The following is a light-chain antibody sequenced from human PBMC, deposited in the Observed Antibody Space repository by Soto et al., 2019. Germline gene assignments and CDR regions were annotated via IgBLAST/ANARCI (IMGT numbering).Light chain of an antibody. CDR3: QQYHTWPPIT. CDR2: ETS. J-gene: IGKJ5*01. Sequence: EIVFTQSPGTLSLSPGERATLSCSASQSVGSRVAWYQQKFGQPPRLLIYETSARANGIPARFSGSGSGTDFTLSISSLQPGDVGIYSCQQYHTWPPITFGQGTRLEI. V-gene: IGKV3-15*01. CDR1: QSVGSR.